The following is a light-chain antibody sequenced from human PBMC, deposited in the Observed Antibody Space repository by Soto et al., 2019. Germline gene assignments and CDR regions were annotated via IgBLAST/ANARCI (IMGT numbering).Light chain of an antibody. CDR1: SSNIGAGYA. V-gene: IGLV1-40*01. J-gene: IGLJ3*02. Sequence: QAVVTQPPSVSGAPGQRVTISCTGNSSNIGAGYAVHWYRQLPRTAPKLLIYGNSNRPSGVPDRFSGSNSGTSASLAITGLQAEDEADYYCQSFDNNLSGLVFGGGTKLTVL. CDR3: QSFDNNLSGLV. CDR2: GNS.